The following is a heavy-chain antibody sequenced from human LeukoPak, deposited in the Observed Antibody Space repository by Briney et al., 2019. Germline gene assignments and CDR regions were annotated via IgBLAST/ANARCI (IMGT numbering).Heavy chain of an antibody. V-gene: IGHV1-2*02. CDR1: GDTFSGYY. CDR2: MNPKSGGT. D-gene: IGHD2-8*01. Sequence: ASVKVSCKASGDTFSGYYVHWVRQAPGQGLEWMGWMNPKSGGTNYAQKFQGRVTMTREMSISTACMELSRLRSDDTAVYYCAEMADGAFGVWGQGTMVTVSS. CDR3: AEMADGAFGV. J-gene: IGHJ3*01.